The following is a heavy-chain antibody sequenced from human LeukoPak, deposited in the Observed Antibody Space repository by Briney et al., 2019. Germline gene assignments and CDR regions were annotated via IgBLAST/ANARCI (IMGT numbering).Heavy chain of an antibody. J-gene: IGHJ4*02. Sequence: GGSLRLSCAASQSIVSSRYMSWVRQAPGNGLEWVSIIYDGGKTYYTDSVKGRFTISRDNFKNTLYLQMNNLRDEDTAVYFCGRDDADVKNYGIQYWGQGTLVTVSS. V-gene: IGHV3-53*01. D-gene: IGHD5-24*01. CDR2: IYDGGKT. CDR1: QSIVSSRY. CDR3: GRDDADVKNYGIQY.